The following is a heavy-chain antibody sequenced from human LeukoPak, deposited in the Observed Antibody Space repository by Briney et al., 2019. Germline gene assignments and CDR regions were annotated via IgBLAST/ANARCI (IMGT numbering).Heavy chain of an antibody. CDR2: INSDGSST. V-gene: IGHV3-74*01. D-gene: IGHD3-10*01. CDR1: GFTFSSYW. CDR3: ARVVYGSGSYYNWNWFDP. Sequence: PGGSLRLSCAASGFTFSSYWMHWVRQAPGKGLVWVSRINSDGSSTIYADSVKGRFTISRDNAKNTLYLQMNSLRAEDTAVYYCARVVYGSGSYYNWNWFDPWGQGTLVTVSS. J-gene: IGHJ5*02.